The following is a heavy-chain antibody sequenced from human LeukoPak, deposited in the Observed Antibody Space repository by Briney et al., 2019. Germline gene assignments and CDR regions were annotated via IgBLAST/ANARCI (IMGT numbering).Heavy chain of an antibody. CDR3: ARGYCSGGSCYWFDY. J-gene: IGHJ4*02. D-gene: IGHD2-15*01. Sequence: PSETLSLTCTVSGGSISSYYWSGIRQPPGKGLEWIGYIYYSGSTNYNPSLKSRVTISVDTSKNQFSLKLSSVTAADTAVYYCARGYCSGGSCYWFDYWGQGTLVTVSS. V-gene: IGHV4-59*01. CDR2: IYYSGST. CDR1: GGSISSYY.